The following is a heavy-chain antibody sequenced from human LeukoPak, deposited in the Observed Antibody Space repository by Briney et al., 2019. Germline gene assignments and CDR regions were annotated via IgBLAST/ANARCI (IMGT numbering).Heavy chain of an antibody. CDR3: ARHRLDYYGSGSDLRYFDY. V-gene: IGHV4-39*01. Sequence: PSETLSLTCTVSGGSISSSSYYWGWIRQPPGKGLEWIGSIYYSGSTYYNPSLKSRVTISVDTSKNQFSLKLSSVTAADTAVYYCARHRLDYYGSGSDLRYFDYWGQGTLVTVSS. D-gene: IGHD3-10*01. CDR1: GGSISSSSYY. CDR2: IYYSGST. J-gene: IGHJ4*02.